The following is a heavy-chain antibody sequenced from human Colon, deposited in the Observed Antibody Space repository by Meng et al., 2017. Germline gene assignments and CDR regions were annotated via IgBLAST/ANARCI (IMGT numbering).Heavy chain of an antibody. D-gene: IGHD4-17*01. CDR2: IRSEAFGGTA. V-gene: IGHV3-49*03. CDR1: GFTFSDYG. Sequence: GESLKISCTASGFTFSDYGVSWSRQAPGKGLEWVGFIRSEAFGGTAEYAASVEGRFTISRDDSKSIAYLQMNSLKTEDTAVYYCTRNFGDYRPIDFRGQGTLVTVSS. J-gene: IGHJ4*02. CDR3: TRNFGDYRPIDF.